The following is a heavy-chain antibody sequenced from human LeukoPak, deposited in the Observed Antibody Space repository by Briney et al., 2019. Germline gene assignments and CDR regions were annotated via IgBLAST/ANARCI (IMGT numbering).Heavy chain of an antibody. CDR2: IYYSGNT. Sequence: SETLSLTCSVSGASITNYYWSWIRQAPGKGLEWIGYIYYSGNTNTYNPSLKSRATISLYTSRKYFSLELRSVTAADTAVYYCARFQPGDVVVPVRQPRAPPPRYFDFWGQGILVTVSS. V-gene: IGHV4-59*01. CDR3: ARFQPGDVVVPVRQPRAPPPRYFDF. CDR1: GASITNYY. D-gene: IGHD2-2*01. J-gene: IGHJ4*02.